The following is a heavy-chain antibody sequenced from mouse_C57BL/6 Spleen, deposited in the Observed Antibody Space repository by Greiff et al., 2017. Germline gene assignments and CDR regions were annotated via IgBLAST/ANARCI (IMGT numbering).Heavy chain of an antibody. Sequence: QVLLQQSGAELARPGASVKMSCKASGYTFTSYTMHWVKQRPGQGLEWIGYINPSSGYTKYNQKFKDKATLTADKSSSTAYMQLSSLTSEDSAVYYCARLTTVVATQDYWGQGTTLTVSS. CDR2: INPSSGYT. D-gene: IGHD1-1*01. CDR3: ARLTTVVATQDY. J-gene: IGHJ2*01. V-gene: IGHV1-4*01. CDR1: GYTFTSYT.